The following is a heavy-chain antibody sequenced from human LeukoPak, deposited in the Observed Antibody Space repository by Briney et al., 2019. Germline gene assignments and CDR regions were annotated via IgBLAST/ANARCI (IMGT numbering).Heavy chain of an antibody. J-gene: IGHJ4*02. CDR1: GYTLTELS. Sequence: ASVKVSCKVSGYTLTELSMHWVRQAPGKGLEWMGGFDPEDGETIYAQKFQGRVTMTEDTSTDTAYMELSGLRSEDTAVYYCATDQVLDWQHYFDYWGQGTLVTVSS. CDR3: ATDQVLDWQHYFDY. CDR2: FDPEDGET. D-gene: IGHD3-9*01. V-gene: IGHV1-24*01.